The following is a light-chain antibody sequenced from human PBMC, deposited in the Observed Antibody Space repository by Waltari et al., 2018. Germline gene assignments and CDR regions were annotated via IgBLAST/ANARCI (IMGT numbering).Light chain of an antibody. CDR1: SLRRSY. V-gene: IGLV3-19*01. CDR2: GQN. Sequence: SSELTQDPAVSVALGQTVRITCQGDSLRRSYASWYQQRPGQAPVLVLYGQNNRPSGIPDRFSGSASGNTASLTITGTQAEDEADYYCHSRDTISTRVFGGGTRLTV. J-gene: IGLJ3*02. CDR3: HSRDTISTRV.